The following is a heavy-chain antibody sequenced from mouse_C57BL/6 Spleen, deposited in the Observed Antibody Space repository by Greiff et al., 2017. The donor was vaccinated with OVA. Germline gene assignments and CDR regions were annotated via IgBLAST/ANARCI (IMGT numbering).Heavy chain of an antibody. Sequence: VQLQQSGPVLVKPGASVKMSCKASGYTFTDYYMNWVKQSHGKSLEWIGVINPYNGGTSYNQKFKGKATLTVDKSSSTAYMELNSLTSEDSAVYYCASCYHKNYFDYWGQGTTLTVSS. V-gene: IGHV1-19*01. J-gene: IGHJ2*01. CDR3: ASCYHKNYFDY. CDR1: GYTFTDYY. CDR2: INPYNGGT.